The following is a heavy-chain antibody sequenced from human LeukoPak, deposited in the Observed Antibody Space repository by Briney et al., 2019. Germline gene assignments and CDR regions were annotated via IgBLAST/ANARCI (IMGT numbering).Heavy chain of an antibody. J-gene: IGHJ6*03. CDR3: ARGRVSSSTWYSTYYYYFYMDV. CDR1: GFTFSSYA. V-gene: IGHV3-53*01. CDR2: IYSGGST. D-gene: IGHD6-13*01. Sequence: GGSLRLSCAASGFTFSSYAMNWVRQAPGKGLEWVSVIYSGGSTYYADSVKGRFTISRDNSKNTLYLQMNSLRAEDTAVYFCARGRVSSSTWYSTYYYYFYMDVWGKGTTVTVSS.